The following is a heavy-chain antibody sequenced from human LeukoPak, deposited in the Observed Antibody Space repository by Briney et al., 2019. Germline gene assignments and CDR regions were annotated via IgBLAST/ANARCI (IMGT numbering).Heavy chain of an antibody. CDR3: AKATYYYDSSGYYYASPLDY. V-gene: IGHV3-9*01. CDR2: ISWNSGSI. J-gene: IGHJ4*02. CDR1: GFTFDDYA. D-gene: IGHD3-22*01. Sequence: PGGSLRLSCAASGFTFDDYAMHWVRQAPGKGLEWVSGISWNSGSIGYADSVKGRFTISRDNAKNSLYLQMNSLRAEDTALYYCAKATYYYDSSGYYYASPLDYWGQGTLVTVSS.